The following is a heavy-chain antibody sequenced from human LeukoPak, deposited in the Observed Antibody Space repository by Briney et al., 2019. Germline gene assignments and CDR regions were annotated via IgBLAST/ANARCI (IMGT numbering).Heavy chain of an antibody. CDR1: GYTFTSYG. CDR3: AWQEVAGTEGPTLDY. D-gene: IGHD6-19*01. CDR2: ISAYNGNT. J-gene: IGHJ4*02. V-gene: IGHV1-18*01. Sequence: ASVKVSCKASGYTFTSYGISWVRQAPGQGLEWMGWISAYNGNTNYAQKLQGRVTVTTDTSTSTAYMELRSLRSDDTAVYYCAWQEVAGTEGPTLDYWGQGTLVTVSS.